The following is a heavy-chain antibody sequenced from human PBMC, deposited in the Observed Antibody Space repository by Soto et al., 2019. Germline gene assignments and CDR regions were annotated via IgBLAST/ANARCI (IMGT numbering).Heavy chain of an antibody. CDR2: ISGSAGTT. CDR1: GFPFSIYS. V-gene: IGHV3-23*01. CDR3: EKEWPSGFDV. J-gene: IGHJ6*02. D-gene: IGHD5-12*01. Sequence: PGGSLRLSCSASGFPFSIYSMSWVRQAPGKGLEWVSSISGSAGTTYYSDSVKGHFTISRDNSKSTLYLQVNSLRAEDTAIYYCEKEWPSGFDVWGQGTTVTVXS.